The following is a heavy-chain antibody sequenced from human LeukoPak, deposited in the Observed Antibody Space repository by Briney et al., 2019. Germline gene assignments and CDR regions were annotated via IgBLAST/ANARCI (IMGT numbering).Heavy chain of an antibody. CDR1: GFSFSSYA. CDR2: ISGDGTRT. D-gene: IGHD3-16*01. J-gene: IGHJ4*02. CDR3: AKWPEGAMDYFDY. V-gene: IGHV3-23*01. Sequence: GGSLRLSCAASGFSFSSYAMTWARQAPVKGLEWVSAISGDGTRTYYADSVKGRFTISRDNSKNTLYLEMSSLRVEDTAIYYCAKWPEGAMDYFDYWGQGALVTVSS.